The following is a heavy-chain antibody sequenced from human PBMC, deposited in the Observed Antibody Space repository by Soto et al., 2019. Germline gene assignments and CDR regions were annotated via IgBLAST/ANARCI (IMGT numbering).Heavy chain of an antibody. CDR3: ARWRTSEKYFDQ. CDR1: RGSISTYY. V-gene: IGHV4-59*08. CDR2: IHYSGST. D-gene: IGHD3-3*01. Sequence: PSETLSLTCTVSRGSISTYYWTWIRQFPGKGLEWIGYIHYSGSTDYNPSLKSRVTISVDTSKTQFSLKLSSVTAADTAVYYCARWRTSEKYFDQWGQGTLVTVSS. J-gene: IGHJ4*02.